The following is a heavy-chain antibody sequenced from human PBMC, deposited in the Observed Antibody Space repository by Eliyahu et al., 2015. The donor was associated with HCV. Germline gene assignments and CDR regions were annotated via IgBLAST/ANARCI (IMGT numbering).Heavy chain of an antibody. CDR1: GYDFTGYW. Sequence: EVQLVQSGAELKKPGESLKISCKXSGYDFTGYWIGWVRQMPGKGLEWMGMIXRYDSDTXYSPSFRGQVTISADKSISTAYLQWSSLRASDTAIYYCARIRDGYKDYWGQGTLVTVSS. CDR2: IXRYDSDT. V-gene: IGHV5-51*01. CDR3: ARIRDGYKDY. J-gene: IGHJ4*02. D-gene: IGHD5-24*01.